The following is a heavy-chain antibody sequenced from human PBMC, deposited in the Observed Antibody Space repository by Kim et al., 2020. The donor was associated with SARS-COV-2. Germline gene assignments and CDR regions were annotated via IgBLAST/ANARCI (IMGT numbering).Heavy chain of an antibody. D-gene: IGHD4-17*01. V-gene: IGHV5-10-1*01. CDR3: ARLPTRDYGLHYYGMDV. Sequence: GESLKISCKGSGYSFTSYWISWVRQMPGKGLEWMGRIDPSDSYTNYSPSFQGHVTISADKSISTAYLQWSSLKASDTAMYYCARLPTRDYGLHYYGMDVWGQGTTVTVSS. CDR2: IDPSDSYT. J-gene: IGHJ6*02. CDR1: GYSFTSYW.